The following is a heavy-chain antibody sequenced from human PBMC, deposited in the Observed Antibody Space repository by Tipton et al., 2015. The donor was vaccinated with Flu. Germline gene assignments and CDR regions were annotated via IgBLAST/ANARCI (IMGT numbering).Heavy chain of an antibody. J-gene: IGHJ3*01. Sequence: TLSLTCAVSGYSISNGYYWGWIRQPPGKGLEWIGTVYHSGNTYYNPSLKSRVTISVDTSKNQFSVRLTAVTAADTAVYYCARLVWAGAFNVWGLGTMTTVSS. V-gene: IGHV4-38-2*01. CDR2: VYHSGNT. CDR3: ARLVWAGAFNV. D-gene: IGHD3-16*01. CDR1: GYSISNGYY.